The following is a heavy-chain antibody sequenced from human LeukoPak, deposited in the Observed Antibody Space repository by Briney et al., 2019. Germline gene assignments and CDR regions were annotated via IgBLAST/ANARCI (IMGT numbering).Heavy chain of an antibody. CDR2: INQDGSDK. CDR1: GFTFSNYW. J-gene: IGHJ4*02. CDR3: AKIAVVVAASY. D-gene: IGHD2-15*01. V-gene: IGHV3-7*01. Sequence: GESLRLSCTGSGFTFSNYWMSWVRQAPGKGPEWVADINQDGSDKRYVGSVKGRFTISRDNSKNTLYLQMNSLRAEDTAVYYCAKIAVVVAASYWGQGTLVTVSS.